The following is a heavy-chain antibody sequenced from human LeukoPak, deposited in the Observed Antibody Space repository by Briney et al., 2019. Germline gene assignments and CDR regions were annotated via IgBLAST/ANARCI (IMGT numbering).Heavy chain of an antibody. D-gene: IGHD6-19*01. CDR3: ARGLKVAGTYYY. J-gene: IGHJ4*02. Sequence: ASVKVSCKASGYTFTSYGISWVRQAPGQGLEWMGIINPSGGSTSYAQKFQGRVTMTRDTSTSTVYMELSSLRSEDTAVYYCARGLKVAGTYYYWGQGTLVTVSS. V-gene: IGHV1-46*01. CDR2: INPSGGST. CDR1: GYTFTSYG.